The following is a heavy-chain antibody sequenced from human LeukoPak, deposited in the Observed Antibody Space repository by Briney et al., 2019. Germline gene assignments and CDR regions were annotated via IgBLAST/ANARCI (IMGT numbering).Heavy chain of an antibody. CDR1: GYTFTSYA. Sequence: ASVKVSCKASGYTFTSYAMNWVRQAPGQGLEWMGWISAYNGNTNYAQKLQGRVSMTTDTSTSTAYMELRSLRSDDTAVYYCARMASRYYYMDVWGKGTTVTVSS. CDR2: ISAYNGNT. D-gene: IGHD5-24*01. CDR3: ARMASRYYYMDV. J-gene: IGHJ6*03. V-gene: IGHV1-18*01.